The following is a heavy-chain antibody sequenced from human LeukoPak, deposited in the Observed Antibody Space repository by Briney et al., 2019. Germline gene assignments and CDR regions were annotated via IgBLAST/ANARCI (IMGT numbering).Heavy chain of an antibody. CDR2: ISYDGSNK. Sequence: GGSLRLSCAASGFTFSDSAVHWVRQAPGKGLEWVAVISYDGSNKYYADSVKGRFTISRDISKNTLYLQMNSLRAEDTAVYYCARGYCSSISCYVDYWGQGTLVTVSP. D-gene: IGHD2-2*01. CDR1: GFTFSDSA. J-gene: IGHJ4*02. CDR3: ARGYCSSISCYVDY. V-gene: IGHV3-30*04.